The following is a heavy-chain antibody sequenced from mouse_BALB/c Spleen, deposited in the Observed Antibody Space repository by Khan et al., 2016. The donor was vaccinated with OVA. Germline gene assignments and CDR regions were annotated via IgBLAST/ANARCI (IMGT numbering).Heavy chain of an antibody. CDR1: GFTFSTYA. CDR2: ISSDGDYT. CDR3: ARSPYGNFAY. D-gene: IGHD2-1*01. V-gene: IGHV5-9-3*01. J-gene: IGHJ3*01. Sequence: EVELVESGGGLVKPGGSPKLSCAVSGFTFSTYAMSWVRQTPEKRLEWVATISSDGDYTYYPDNVTGRFTISRDNAKNTLYLQMSSLRSEDTAMYYCARSPYGNFAYWGQGTLVTVSA.